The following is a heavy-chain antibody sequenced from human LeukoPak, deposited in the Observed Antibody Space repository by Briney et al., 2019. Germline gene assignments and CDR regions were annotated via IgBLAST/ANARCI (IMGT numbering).Heavy chain of an antibody. V-gene: IGHV3-7*01. CDR1: GFSFTSYW. D-gene: IGHD2-2*02. CDR2: IKEDGSEK. Sequence: GGSLRLSCAATGFSFTSYWMSWVRQGPGKGLEWVANIKEDGSEKYYVDSVEGRFTISRDNAKNSLYLQMNSLRAEDAAVYYCARDRISAISRGWFDPWGQGTLVTVSS. J-gene: IGHJ5*02. CDR3: ARDRISAISRGWFDP.